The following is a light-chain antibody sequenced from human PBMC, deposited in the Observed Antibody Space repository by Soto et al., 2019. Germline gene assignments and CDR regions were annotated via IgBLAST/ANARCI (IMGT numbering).Light chain of an antibody. CDR3: QQYNVYSWT. CDR2: EAS. J-gene: IGKJ1*01. V-gene: IGKV1-5*03. CDR1: QNINSW. Sequence: GDRVTITCPASQNINSWLAWYQQKPGKAPKLLIYEASSLEKGVPARFGGSGSGTEFTLTISSLQPDDFATYYCQQYNVYSWTFGQGTKVDIK.